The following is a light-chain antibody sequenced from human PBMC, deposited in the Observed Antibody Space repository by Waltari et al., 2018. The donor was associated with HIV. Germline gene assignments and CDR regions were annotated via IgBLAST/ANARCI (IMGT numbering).Light chain of an antibody. CDR3: QSSDTSCTY. CDR1: ALPQLF. V-gene: IGLV3-25*03. CDR2: KDT. J-gene: IGLJ2*01. Sequence: FELTQPPSISVSPGQTARITCSGDALPQLFAYWFQQKSGQAPVLLIFKDTERQTGIAPRFSGSSSGTVATLTISGVRAEDDADYCCQSSDTSCTYFGGGTKLTVL.